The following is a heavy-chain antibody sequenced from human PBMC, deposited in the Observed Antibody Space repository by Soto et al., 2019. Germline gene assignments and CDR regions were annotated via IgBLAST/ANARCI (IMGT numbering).Heavy chain of an antibody. CDR3: ARGHDFWSGYYYPYGMDV. D-gene: IGHD3-3*01. Sequence: GGSLRLSCAASGFTFSSYAMHWVRQAPGKGLEWVAVISYDGSNKNHADTVKGRFTISRDNSKNTLYLQMNSLRAEDTAVYYCARGHDFWSGYYYPYGMDVWGQGTTVTVSS. J-gene: IGHJ6*02. CDR2: ISYDGSNK. V-gene: IGHV3-30-3*01. CDR1: GFTFSSYA.